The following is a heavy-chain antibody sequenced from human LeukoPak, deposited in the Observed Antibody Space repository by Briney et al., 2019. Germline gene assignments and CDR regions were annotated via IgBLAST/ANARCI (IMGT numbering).Heavy chain of an antibody. CDR3: ERDFKYSGTYYSFDY. CDR2: INPNSGGT. Sequence: GASVKVSCKASGYTFTDYYMHWVRQPPGQGLEWMGWINPNSGGTNYAQKFQGRVTMTRDTSISTAYMELSRLRSDDTAVYYCERDFKYSGTYYSFDYWGQGTLVTVSS. V-gene: IGHV1-2*02. D-gene: IGHD1-26*01. J-gene: IGHJ4*02. CDR1: GYTFTDYY.